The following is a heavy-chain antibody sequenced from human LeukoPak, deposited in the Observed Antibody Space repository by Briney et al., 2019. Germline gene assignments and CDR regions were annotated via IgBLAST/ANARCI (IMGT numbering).Heavy chain of an antibody. D-gene: IGHD1-14*01. J-gene: IGHJ4*02. CDR1: GGTFSSYA. V-gene: IGHV1-69*13. CDR3: VPRREPRRLDY. CDR2: IIPIFGTA. Sequence: SVKVSCKASGGTFSSYAISWVRQAPGQGLEWMGGIIPIFGTANYAQKFQGRVTITADESTSTAYMELSSLRSEDTAVYYCVPRREPRRLDYWGQGTLVTVSS.